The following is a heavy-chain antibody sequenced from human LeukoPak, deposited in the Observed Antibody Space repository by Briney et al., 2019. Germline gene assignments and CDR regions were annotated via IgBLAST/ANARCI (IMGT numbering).Heavy chain of an antibody. CDR2: IHYSGKA. D-gene: IGHD6-25*01. CDR3: AREWSSGWAEFDY. V-gene: IGHV4-59*01. CDR1: GGSISSYY. J-gene: IGHJ4*02. Sequence: SETLSLTCTVSGGSISSYYWNWIRQPPGKGLEWIGYIHYSGKANYNPSLKGRVTISVDTSKNQFSLNLASVTAADTAVYYCAREWSSGWAEFDYWGRETLVTVSS.